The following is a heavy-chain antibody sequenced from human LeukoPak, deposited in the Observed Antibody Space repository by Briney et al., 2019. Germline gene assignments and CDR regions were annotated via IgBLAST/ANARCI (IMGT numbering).Heavy chain of an antibody. J-gene: IGHJ5*02. Sequence: SETLSLTCAIYGGSFSTYYWSWIRQPPGKGLEWIGDINHSGSTNYNPSLKSRVTISVDTSKNQFSLKLSSVTAADTAVYYCARRRHAVLRYSSWFDPWGQGTLVTVSS. CDR2: INHSGST. CDR3: ARRRHAVLRYSSWFDP. V-gene: IGHV4-34*01. D-gene: IGHD3-9*01. CDR1: GGSFSTYY.